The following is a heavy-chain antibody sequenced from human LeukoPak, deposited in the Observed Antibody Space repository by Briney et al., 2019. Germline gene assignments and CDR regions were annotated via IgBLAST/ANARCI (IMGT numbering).Heavy chain of an antibody. CDR2: IKQDGSEK. Sequence: PGGSLRLSCAASGFTFSSYWMSWVRQAPGKGLEWVANIKQDGSEKYYVDSVKGRFTISRDNAKNSLYLQMNSLRAEDTAVYYCARAYTMIVSRRFYYCDYWGQGTLVTVSS. J-gene: IGHJ4*02. CDR1: GFTFSSYW. V-gene: IGHV3-7*01. D-gene: IGHD3-22*01. CDR3: ARAYTMIVSRRFYYCDY.